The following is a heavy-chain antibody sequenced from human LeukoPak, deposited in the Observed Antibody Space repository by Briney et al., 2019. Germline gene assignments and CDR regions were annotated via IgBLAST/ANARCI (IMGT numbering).Heavy chain of an antibody. CDR2: INSDGSSI. CDR1: GFTFSSYW. CDR3: ARGRLKYFDWSHPLDY. Sequence: PGRSLRLSCAASGFTFSSYWMYWVRQAPGKGPVWVSRINSDGSSISNADSVKGRFTISRDNAKNTLYLQMNSLRAEDTAVYYCARGRLKYFDWSHPLDYWGQGTLVTVSS. V-gene: IGHV3-74*01. J-gene: IGHJ4*02. D-gene: IGHD3-9*01.